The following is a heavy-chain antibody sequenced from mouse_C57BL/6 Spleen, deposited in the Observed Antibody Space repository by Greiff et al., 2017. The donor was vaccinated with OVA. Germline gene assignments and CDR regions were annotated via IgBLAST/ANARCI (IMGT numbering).Heavy chain of an antibody. Sequence: VQLQQPGAELVMPGASVKLSCKASGYTFTSYWMHWEKQRPGQGLEWIGEIDPSDSYTNYNQKFKGKSTLTVDKSSSTAYMQLSSLTSEDSAVYYCARDYGSSYGYWGQGTTLTVSS. CDR2: IDPSDSYT. D-gene: IGHD1-1*01. CDR3: ARDYGSSYGY. J-gene: IGHJ2*01. V-gene: IGHV1-69*01. CDR1: GYTFTSYW.